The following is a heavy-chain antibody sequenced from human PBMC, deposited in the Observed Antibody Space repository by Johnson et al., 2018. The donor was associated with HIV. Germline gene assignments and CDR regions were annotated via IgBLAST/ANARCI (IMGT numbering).Heavy chain of an antibody. CDR1: GFSVSSNY. J-gene: IGHJ3*02. D-gene: IGHD2-2*01. V-gene: IGHV3-66*01. CDR3: ARDSYASYARAFDI. Sequence: VQLVESGGGVVRPGGSLRLSCAASGFSVSSNYMSWVRQAPGKGLEWVSVIYSGGNTYYADSVKGRFTISRDKSKNTVYIQMNSLRAEDTAVYYCARDSYASYARAFDIWGQGTMVTVSS. CDR2: IYSGGNT.